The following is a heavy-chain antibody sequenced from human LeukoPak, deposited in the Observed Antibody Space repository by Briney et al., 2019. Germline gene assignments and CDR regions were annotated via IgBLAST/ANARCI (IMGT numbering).Heavy chain of an antibody. J-gene: IGHJ4*02. CDR2: ISRSGGAT. CDR1: RFTFSSYV. Sequence: GGTLRLSCAASRFTFSSYVMSWVRQAPGKGLEWVSSISRSGGATYYADSVKGRFTISRDNAKNSLYLQMNSLRAEDTAVYYCARDQWLVLGSYFDYWGQGTLVTVSS. CDR3: ARDQWLVLGSYFDY. V-gene: IGHV3-21*01. D-gene: IGHD6-19*01.